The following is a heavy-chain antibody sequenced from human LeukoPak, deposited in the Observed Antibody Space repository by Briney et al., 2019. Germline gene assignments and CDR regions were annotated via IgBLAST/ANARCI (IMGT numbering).Heavy chain of an antibody. V-gene: IGHV1-69*05. CDR2: IIPIFGTA. CDR1: GGTFISYA. Sequence: SVTVSFKASGGTFISYAISWVRQAPGQGGEGMGGIIPIFGTANYAQKFQGRVTITTDESTSTAYMELSSLRSEHPAVYYCALVSKDYYGSGSYPFDYWGQGTLVTVSS. D-gene: IGHD3-10*01. J-gene: IGHJ4*02. CDR3: ALVSKDYYGSGSYPFDY.